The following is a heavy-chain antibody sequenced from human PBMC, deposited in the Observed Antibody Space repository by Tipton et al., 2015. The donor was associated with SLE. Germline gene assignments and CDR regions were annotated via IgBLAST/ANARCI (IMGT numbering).Heavy chain of an antibody. CDR1: GGSVTTTGYY. CDR3: ARGARGYSYGSDEDFDS. CDR2: IYYSGST. Sequence: TLSLTCTVSGGSVTTTGYYWSWIRQPPGKGLEWIGYIYYSGSTEFAPSLKSRVTFSVDRSKNQFSLNLRSVTAADTAVYYCARGARGYSYGSDEDFDSWGQGILVTVSS. J-gene: IGHJ4*02. V-gene: IGHV4-61*08. D-gene: IGHD5-18*01.